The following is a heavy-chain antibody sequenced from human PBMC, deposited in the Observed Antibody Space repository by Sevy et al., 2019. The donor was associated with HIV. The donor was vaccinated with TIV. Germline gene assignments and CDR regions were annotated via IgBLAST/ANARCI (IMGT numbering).Heavy chain of an antibody. CDR2: ISYDGSNK. CDR1: GFTFSSFS. Sequence: GGYLRLSCAASGFTFSSFSMHWVRQAPGKGLEWVATISYDGSNKYYADSVKGRFTISRDNSKNSLYLHMNSLRAEDTAGYCCALERLFSNVAEYFQNWGQGTLVTVSS. CDR3: ALERLFSNVAEYFQN. V-gene: IGHV3-30-3*01. D-gene: IGHD1-1*01. J-gene: IGHJ1*01.